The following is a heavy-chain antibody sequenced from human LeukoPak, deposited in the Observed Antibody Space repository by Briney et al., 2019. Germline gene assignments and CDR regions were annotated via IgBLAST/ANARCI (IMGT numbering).Heavy chain of an antibody. CDR1: GYTFTGYY. J-gene: IGHJ6*03. D-gene: IGHD3-22*01. CDR2: INPNSGGT. V-gene: IGHV1-2*02. CDR3: ARDYYDSSGYYKNYYYMDV. Sequence: GASVKVSCKASGYTFTGYYMHWVRQAPGQGLEWMGWINPNSGGTNYAQKFQGRVTMTRDTSISTAYMELSRLRSDDTAVYYCARDYYDSSGYYKNYYYMDVWGKGTTVTISS.